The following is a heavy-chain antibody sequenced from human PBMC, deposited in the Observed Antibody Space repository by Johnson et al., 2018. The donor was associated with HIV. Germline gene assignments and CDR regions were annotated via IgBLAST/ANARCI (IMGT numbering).Heavy chain of an antibody. CDR2: ISYDGGHK. D-gene: IGHD6-13*01. V-gene: IGHV3-30-3*01. CDR1: GFNFSHYA. J-gene: IGHJ3*02. CDR3: AKDPRSSSWYWDAFDI. Sequence: QVQLVESGGGVVQPGRSLSLSCVGSGFNFSHYALHWVRQAPGKGLEWVAVISYDGGHKYYADSVKGRFTISRDNSKNTLYLQMNSLRAEDTAVYYCAKDPRSSSWYWDAFDIWGQGTMVTVSS.